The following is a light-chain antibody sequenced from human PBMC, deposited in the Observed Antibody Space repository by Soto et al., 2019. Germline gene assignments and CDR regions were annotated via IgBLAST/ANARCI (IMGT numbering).Light chain of an antibody. CDR1: SSDVGGYNY. CDR3: SSYAGSNSVI. CDR2: EVS. V-gene: IGLV2-8*01. Sequence: QSVLTQPPSASGSPGQSVTISCTGTSSDVGGYNYVSWYQQHPGKAPKLMIYEVSKRPSGVPGRFSGSKSGNTASLTVSGLQAEDEADYYCSSYAGSNSVIFGGGTKVTVL. J-gene: IGLJ2*01.